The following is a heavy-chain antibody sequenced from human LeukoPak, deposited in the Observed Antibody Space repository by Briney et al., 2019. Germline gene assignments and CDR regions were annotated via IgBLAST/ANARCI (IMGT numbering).Heavy chain of an antibody. V-gene: IGHV3-30*18. J-gene: IGHJ4*02. CDR2: ISYDGSNK. CDR1: GFTFSSYG. D-gene: IGHD3-10*01. CDR3: AKDPGFIFD. Sequence: AGGSLRLSCAASGFTFSSYGMHWVRQAPGKGLEWVAVISYDGSNKYYADSVKGRFTISRDNSKNTLYLQMNSLRAEDTAVYYCAKDPGFIFDWGQGTLVTVSS.